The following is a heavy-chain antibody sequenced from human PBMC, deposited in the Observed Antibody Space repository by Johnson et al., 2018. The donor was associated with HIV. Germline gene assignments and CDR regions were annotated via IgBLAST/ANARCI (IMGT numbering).Heavy chain of an antibody. CDR2: ISGSGGST. D-gene: IGHD3-10*01. V-gene: IGHV3-23*04. J-gene: IGHJ3*02. CDR1: GFTFRSYA. Sequence: VQLVESGGGLVQPGGSLRLSCVASGFTFRSYAMTWVRQAPGKGLEWVSCISGSGGSTFYADSVKGRFTISRDNSKNTLYLQMNSLRAEDTAVYYCAKALRIFGSGVKEAFDIWGQGTMVTVSS. CDR3: AKALRIFGSGVKEAFDI.